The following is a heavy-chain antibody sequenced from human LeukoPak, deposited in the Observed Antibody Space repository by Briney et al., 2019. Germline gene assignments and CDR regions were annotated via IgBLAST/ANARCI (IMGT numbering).Heavy chain of an antibody. CDR2: ISYDGSNK. J-gene: IGHJ4*02. Sequence: GGSLRLSCAASGFTFSSYGMHWVRQAPGKGLEWVAVISYDGSNKYYADSVKGRFTISRDNSKNTLYLQMNSLRAEDTAVYYCAKDDGGSSNTFDYWGQGTLVTVSS. CDR1: GFTFSSYG. CDR3: AKDDGGSSNTFDY. D-gene: IGHD6-13*01. V-gene: IGHV3-30*18.